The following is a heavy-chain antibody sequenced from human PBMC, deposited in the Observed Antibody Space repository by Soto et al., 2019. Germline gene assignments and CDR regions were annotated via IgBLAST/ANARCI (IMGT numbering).Heavy chain of an antibody. V-gene: IGHV1-69*06. J-gene: IGHJ4*02. CDR3: ATLGCTAMIKIDY. Sequence: QVQLVQSGAEVKKPGSSVKVSCKASGGTFSSYAISWVRQAPGQGLEWMGGIIPIFSTANYAQMLQGRVTITADKYTSTAYMELSSLRSEDTAVYYCATLGCTAMIKIDYWRQGTLVTVSS. D-gene: IGHD5-18*01. CDR2: IIPIFSTA. CDR1: GGTFSSYA.